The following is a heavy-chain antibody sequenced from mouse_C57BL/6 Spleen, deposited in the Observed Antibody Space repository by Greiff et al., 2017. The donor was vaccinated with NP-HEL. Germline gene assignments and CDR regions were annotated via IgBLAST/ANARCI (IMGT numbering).Heavy chain of an antibody. J-gene: IGHJ4*01. Sequence: EVQLQQSGPELVKPGASVKMSCKASGYTFTDYNMHWVKQSHGKSLEWIGYINPNNGGTSYNQKFKGKATLTVNKSSSTAYMELRSLTSEDSAVYYCAREAPDYYGSSYRYAMDYWGQGTSVTVSS. CDR1: GYTFTDYN. CDR3: AREAPDYYGSSYRYAMDY. V-gene: IGHV1-22*01. CDR2: INPNNGGT. D-gene: IGHD1-1*01.